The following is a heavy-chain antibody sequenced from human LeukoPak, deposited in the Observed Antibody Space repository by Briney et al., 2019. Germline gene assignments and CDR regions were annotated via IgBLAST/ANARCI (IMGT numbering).Heavy chain of an antibody. CDR2: IKSKTDGGTT. CDR1: GFIFSNAW. Sequence: GGSLRLSCVASGFIFSNAWMSWVRQAPGKGLEWVGRIKSKTDGGTTDYAAPVKGRFTISRDDSKNTLYLQMNSLQTEDTAVYYCTTDRRDHLLWSGDYGVDYRGQGTLVTVSS. D-gene: IGHD2-2*01. CDR3: TTDRRDHLLWSGDYGVDY. V-gene: IGHV3-15*01. J-gene: IGHJ4*02.